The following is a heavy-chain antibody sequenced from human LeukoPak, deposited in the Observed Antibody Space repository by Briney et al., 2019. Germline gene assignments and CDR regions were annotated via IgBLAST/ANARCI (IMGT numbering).Heavy chain of an antibody. CDR2: IYVTGIT. J-gene: IGHJ4*02. D-gene: IGHD3-16*01. Sequence: SETLSLTCTVSGGSLSSYYWSWIRQPAGKGLEFIGRIYVTGITNYNPSLQSRVTMSVDTSNNQFSLRLSSVTAADTAVYYCAVSPPVDTIMLWGQGILVTVTS. V-gene: IGHV4-4*07. CDR1: GGSLSSYY. CDR3: AVSPPVDTIML.